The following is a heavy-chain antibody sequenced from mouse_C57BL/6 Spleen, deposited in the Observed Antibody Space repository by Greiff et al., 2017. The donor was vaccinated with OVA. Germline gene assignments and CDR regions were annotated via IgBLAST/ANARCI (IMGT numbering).Heavy chain of an antibody. V-gene: IGHV5-12*01. J-gene: IGHJ4*01. CDR3: ARRVRDDYAMDY. CDR2: ISNGGGST. CDR1: GFTFSDYY. Sequence: EVKVEESGGGLVQPGGSLKLSCAASGFTFSDYYMYWVRQTPEKRLEWVAYISNGGGSTYYPDTVKGRFTISRDNAKNTQYLQMMRLKSEDTAVYYCARRVRDDYAMDYWGQGTSVTVSS.